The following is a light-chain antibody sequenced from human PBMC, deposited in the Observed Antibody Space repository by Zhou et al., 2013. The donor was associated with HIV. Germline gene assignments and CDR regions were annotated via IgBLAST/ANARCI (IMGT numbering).Light chain of an antibody. V-gene: IGKV1-5*03. CDR2: LVS. Sequence: DIQLTQSPSTLSASVGDTVTITCRASQSISRWLAWYQQKPGKAPKLLIYLVSSLEGDVPSRFSGSGSGTEFVLTISGLQPDDFATYYCQQYNSPFTFGPGDQSRYET. J-gene: IGKJ3*01. CDR1: QSISRW. CDR3: QQYNSPFT.